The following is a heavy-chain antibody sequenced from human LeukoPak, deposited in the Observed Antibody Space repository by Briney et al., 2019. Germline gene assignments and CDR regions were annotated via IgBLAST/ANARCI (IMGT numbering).Heavy chain of an antibody. V-gene: IGHV4-34*01. J-gene: IGHJ4*02. CDR1: GGSFSGYY. Sequence: SETLSLTCAVYGGSFSGYYWSWIRQPPGKGLEWIGEINHSGSTNYNPSLKSRVTISVDTSKNQFSLKLSSVTAADTAVYYCARDHDVTMIVGYFDYWGQGTLVTVSS. CDR2: INHSGST. CDR3: ARDHDVTMIVGYFDY. D-gene: IGHD3-22*01.